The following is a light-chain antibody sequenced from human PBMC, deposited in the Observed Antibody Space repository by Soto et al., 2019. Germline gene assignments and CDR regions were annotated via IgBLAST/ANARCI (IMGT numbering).Light chain of an antibody. CDR3: QCYDRSPSGYV. V-gene: IGLV1-40*01. Sequence: QSVLTQPPSVSVVPGQRVTISCTGSSSNIGTGYDVHWYQQLPGTAPKLLIYGNNNRPSGVPDRVSGSKSGTSAPLAITGLQAEDEADYYCQCYDRSPSGYVFGAVSKVTVL. CDR2: GNN. J-gene: IGLJ1*01. CDR1: SSNIGTGYD.